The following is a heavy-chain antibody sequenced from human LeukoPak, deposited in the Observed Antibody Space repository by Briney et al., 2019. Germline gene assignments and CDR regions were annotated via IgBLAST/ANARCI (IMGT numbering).Heavy chain of an antibody. CDR1: GFTFDDYG. CDR3: TRDSSGYYFSNWFDP. D-gene: IGHD3-22*01. CDR2: INWNGGST. V-gene: IGHV3-20*04. Sequence: GGSLRLSCAASGFTFDDYGMSWVRQAPGKGLEWVSGINWNGGSTGYADSVKGRFTISRDNAKNSLYLQMNSLRAEDTALYYCTRDSSGYYFSNWFDPWGQGTLVTVSS. J-gene: IGHJ5*02.